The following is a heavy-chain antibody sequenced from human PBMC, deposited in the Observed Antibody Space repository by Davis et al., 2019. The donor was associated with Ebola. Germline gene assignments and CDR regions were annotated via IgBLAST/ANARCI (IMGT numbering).Heavy chain of an antibody. CDR2: IYYSGST. CDR3: AVGIPFDY. CDR1: GGSISSYY. Sequence: PSETLSLTCTVPGGSISSYYWSWIRQPPGKGLEWIGYIYYSGSTHYNPSLKSRVTLSVDTSKNQFSLKLSSVTAADTAVYYCAVGIPFDYWGQGTLVTVSS. V-gene: IGHV4-59*01. D-gene: IGHD7-27*01. J-gene: IGHJ4*02.